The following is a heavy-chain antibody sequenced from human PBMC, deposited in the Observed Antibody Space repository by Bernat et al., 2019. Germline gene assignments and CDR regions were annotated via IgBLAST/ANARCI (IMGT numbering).Heavy chain of an antibody. D-gene: IGHD6-13*01. J-gene: IGHJ5*02. CDR2: ISYDGSNK. CDR3: AKDLQLARDSLGGRFDP. CDR1: GFTFSSYG. Sequence: QVQLVESGGGVVQPGRSLRLSCAASGFTFSSYGMHWARQAPGKGLEWVAVISYDGSNKYYADSVKGRFTISRDNSKNTLYLQMNSLRAEDTAMYYCAKDLQLARDSLGGRFDPWGQGTLVTVSS. V-gene: IGHV3-30*18.